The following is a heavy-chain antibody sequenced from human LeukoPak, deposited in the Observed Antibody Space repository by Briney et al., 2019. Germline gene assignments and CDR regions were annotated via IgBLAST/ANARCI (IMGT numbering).Heavy chain of an antibody. CDR2: MNPNSGNT. J-gene: IGHJ4*02. CDR1: GYTFTGYY. V-gene: IGHV1-8*03. Sequence: ASVKVSCNASGYTFTGYYMHWVRQATGQGLEWMGWMNPNSGNTGYAQKFQGRVTITRNTSISTAYMELSSLRSEDTAVYYCAREIVEEGATTLDYWGQGTLVTVSS. D-gene: IGHD1-26*01. CDR3: AREIVEEGATTLDY.